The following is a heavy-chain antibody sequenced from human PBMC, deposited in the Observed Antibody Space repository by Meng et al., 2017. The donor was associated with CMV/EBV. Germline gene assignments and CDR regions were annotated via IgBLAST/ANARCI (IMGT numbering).Heavy chain of an antibody. CDR2: IKQDGSEK. CDR3: ARSRSGGGWYYFDY. CDR1: GFTFSSYW. J-gene: IGHJ4*02. V-gene: IGHV3-7*01. D-gene: IGHD6-19*01. Sequence: GGSLRLSCAASGFTFSSYWMGWVRQAPGKGLEWVANIKQDGSEKYYVDSVKGRFTISRDNAKNSLYLQMNSLRAEDTAVYYCARSRSGGGWYYFDYWGQGTLVTVS.